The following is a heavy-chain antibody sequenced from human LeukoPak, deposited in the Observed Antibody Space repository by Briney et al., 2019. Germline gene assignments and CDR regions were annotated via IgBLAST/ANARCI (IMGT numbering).Heavy chain of an antibody. D-gene: IGHD2-15*01. Sequence: PGGSLRLSCVASGFTFSSYGMHWVRPAPGKGLEWVAMLSYDGSDKYYAESVKGRFTISRDNSKNTLYLQMNSLRDEDTAMYSCATLLLGVGGDYWGQGTLVTVSS. V-gene: IGHV3-30*03. CDR2: LSYDGSDK. J-gene: IGHJ4*02. CDR3: ATLLLGVGGDY. CDR1: GFTFSSYG.